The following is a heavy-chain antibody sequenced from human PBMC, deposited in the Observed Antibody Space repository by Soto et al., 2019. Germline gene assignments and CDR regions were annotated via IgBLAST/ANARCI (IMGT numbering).Heavy chain of an antibody. CDR3: VKGQIRGNRGRGSEFDY. D-gene: IGHD3-16*01. J-gene: IGHJ4*02. V-gene: IGHV3-9*01. Sequence: DVQLVESGGGLVQPGRSLRLSCAASGFAFDDYAMHWVRQTPGKGLEWVSGMSWNPISIGYAGSVKGRFTISRDNAKKSLYLQMGSLRIEDTALYYCVKGQIRGNRGRGSEFDYWGQGVLVTVSS. CDR1: GFAFDDYA. CDR2: MSWNPISI.